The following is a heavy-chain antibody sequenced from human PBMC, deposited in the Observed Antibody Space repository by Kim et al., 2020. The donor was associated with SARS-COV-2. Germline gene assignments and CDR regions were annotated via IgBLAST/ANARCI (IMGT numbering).Heavy chain of an antibody. CDR3: ARDNGRRYYYYYYGMDV. Sequence: GGSLRLSCAASGFTFSSYSMNWVRQAPGKGLEWVSSISSSSSYIYFADSVKGRFTISRDNAKNSLYLQMNSLRAEDTAVYYCARDNGRRYYYYYYGMDVWGQGTTVTVSS. D-gene: IGHD1-26*01. V-gene: IGHV3-21*01. CDR1: GFTFSSYS. CDR2: ISSSSSYI. J-gene: IGHJ6*02.